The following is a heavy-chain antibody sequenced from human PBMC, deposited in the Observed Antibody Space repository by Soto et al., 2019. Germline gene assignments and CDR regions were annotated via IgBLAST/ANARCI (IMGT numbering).Heavy chain of an antibody. Sequence: QVQLVQSGAEVHKPGSSVKVSCKASGGIFSTYAISWLRQAPGQGLEWMGGIIPLFGTPNYAQRFQGRVTITADESTITAYMELSRLRSEDTAVYYCARDRDDYGSGNYYNRIDFWGQGTLVTVSS. D-gene: IGHD3-10*01. CDR1: GGIFSTYA. CDR3: ARDRDDYGSGNYYNRIDF. CDR2: IIPLFGTP. V-gene: IGHV1-69*01. J-gene: IGHJ4*02.